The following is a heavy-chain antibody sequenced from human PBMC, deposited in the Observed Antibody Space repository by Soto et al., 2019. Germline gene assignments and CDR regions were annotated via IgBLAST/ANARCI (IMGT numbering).Heavy chain of an antibody. Sequence: EVQLLESGGGLVQPGGSLRLSCAASGFTFSSYAMSWVRQAPGKGLEWDSAITASGDTTYYADSVKGRFTISRDNSKSTMYLQRNSLRAEDTAVYYCAKGRPLRDCTRMSCLGAFDIWGQGTMVTVSS. CDR1: GFTFSSYA. CDR3: AKGRPLRDCTRMSCLGAFDI. D-gene: IGHD2-8*01. V-gene: IGHV3-23*01. J-gene: IGHJ3*02. CDR2: ITASGDTT.